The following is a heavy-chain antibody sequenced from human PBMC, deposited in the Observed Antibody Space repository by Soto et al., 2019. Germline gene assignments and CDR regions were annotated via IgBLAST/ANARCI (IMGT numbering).Heavy chain of an antibody. Sequence: GGSLSLSCAASGFTFSSYSMNWVRQAPGKGLEWVSYISSSSSTIYYADSVKGRFTISRDNAKNSLYLQMNSLRAEDTAVYYCARDGEGIAAKLAFDIWGQGTMVTVSS. CDR3: ARDGEGIAAKLAFDI. V-gene: IGHV3-48*01. CDR2: ISSSSSTI. D-gene: IGHD6-13*01. CDR1: GFTFSSYS. J-gene: IGHJ3*02.